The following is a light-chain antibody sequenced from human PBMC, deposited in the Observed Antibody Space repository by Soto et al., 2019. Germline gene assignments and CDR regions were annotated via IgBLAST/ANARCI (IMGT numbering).Light chain of an antibody. CDR1: QSVSSN. Sequence: EIVMTQSPATLSVSPGERATLSCRASQSVSSNLAWYQQKPGQAPRLLIYGASTRATGIPARFSGGGSGTEFTLTISSLQSEDFAVYYCQQHNDWLLTFGGGTKVEIK. J-gene: IGKJ4*01. CDR3: QQHNDWLLT. CDR2: GAS. V-gene: IGKV3-15*01.